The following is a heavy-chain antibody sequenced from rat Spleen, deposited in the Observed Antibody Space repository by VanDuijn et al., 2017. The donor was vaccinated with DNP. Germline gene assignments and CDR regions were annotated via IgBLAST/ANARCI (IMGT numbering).Heavy chain of an antibody. CDR2: INSAGST. CDR3: ARWSRYFDY. V-gene: IGHV3-3*01. J-gene: IGHJ2*01. CDR1: GYSITSSYR. Sequence: EVQLQESGPGLVKPSQSLPLTCSVTGYSITSSYRWNWIRKFPGNNLEWMGYINSAGSTNYNPSLKSRISITRDTSKNQFFLQLNSVTTEDTATYYCARWSRYFDYWGQGVMVTVSS.